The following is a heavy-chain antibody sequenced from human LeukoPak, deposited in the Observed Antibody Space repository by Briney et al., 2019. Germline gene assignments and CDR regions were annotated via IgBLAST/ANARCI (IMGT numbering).Heavy chain of an antibody. V-gene: IGHV1-69*13. J-gene: IGHJ3*02. Sequence: SVKVSCKASGGTFSSYAISWVRQAPGQGLEWMGGIIPIFGTANYAQKFQGRVTITADESTSTAYMELSSLRSEDTAVYYYASGYGSLPHAFDIWGQGTMVTVSS. CDR1: GGTFSSYA. D-gene: IGHD6-13*01. CDR3: ASGYGSLPHAFDI. CDR2: IIPIFGTA.